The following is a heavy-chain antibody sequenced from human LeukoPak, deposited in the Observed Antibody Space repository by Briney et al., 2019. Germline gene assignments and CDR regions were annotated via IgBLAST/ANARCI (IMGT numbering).Heavy chain of an antibody. CDR1: GGSFSGYY. CDR2: INHSGST. J-gene: IGHJ4*02. Sequence: SETLSLTCAVYGGSFSGYYWSWIRQPPGKGLEWIGEINHSGSTNYNPSLKSRVTISVDTSKNQFSLKLSSVTAADTAAYYCARHAHAGSSGWYRDHYYFDYWGQGTLVTVSS. D-gene: IGHD6-19*01. CDR3: ARHAHAGSSGWYRDHYYFDY. V-gene: IGHV4-34*01.